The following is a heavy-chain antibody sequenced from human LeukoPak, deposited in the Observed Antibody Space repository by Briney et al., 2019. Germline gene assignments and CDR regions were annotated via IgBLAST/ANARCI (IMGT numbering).Heavy chain of an antibody. CDR1: GFTFDDYA. Sequence: TGGSLRLSCAASGFTFDDYAMHWVRQAPGKGLEWVSLISGDGGSTYYADSVKGRFTISRDNSENSLYLQMNSLRTEDTALYYCAKDIGISATQYYYYYGMDVWGQGTTVTVSS. V-gene: IGHV3-43*02. J-gene: IGHJ6*02. CDR2: ISGDGGST. CDR3: AKDIGISATQYYYYYGMDV. D-gene: IGHD6-25*01.